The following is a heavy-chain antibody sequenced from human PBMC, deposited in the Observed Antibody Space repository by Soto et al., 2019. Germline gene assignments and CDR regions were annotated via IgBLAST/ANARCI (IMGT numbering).Heavy chain of an antibody. J-gene: IGHJ6*02. CDR3: ARTFGAAKFKEKSGYYYGMDV. Sequence: GESLKISCKGSGYSFTSYWIGWVRQMPGKGLEWMRIIYPGDSDTRYSPSCQGQVTISADNSISTAYLQRSSLKASDTAMYYCARTFGAAKFKEKSGYYYGMDVWGQGTTVTVSS. D-gene: IGHD2-15*01. CDR1: GYSFTSYW. CDR2: IYPGDSDT. V-gene: IGHV5-51*01.